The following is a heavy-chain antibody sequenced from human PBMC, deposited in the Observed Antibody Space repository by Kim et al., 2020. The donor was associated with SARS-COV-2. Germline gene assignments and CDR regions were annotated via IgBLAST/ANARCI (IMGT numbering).Heavy chain of an antibody. J-gene: IGHJ4*02. Sequence: TNYAQKFQERVTITRDMSTRTAYMELSSLRSEDTAVYYCAAAFGTMAHPYWGQGTLVTVSS. D-gene: IGHD3-10*01. V-gene: IGHV1-58*01. CDR2: T. CDR3: AAAFGTMAHPY.